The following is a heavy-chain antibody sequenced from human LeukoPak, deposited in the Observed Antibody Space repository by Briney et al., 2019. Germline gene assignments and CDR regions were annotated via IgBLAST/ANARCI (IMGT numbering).Heavy chain of an antibody. Sequence: GGSLRLSCAASGFTFSSYEMNWVRQAPGKGLEWVSYISSSGSTIYYADSVRGRFTISRENAKNSLYLQMNSLRAEDTAVYYCARLRRTSDSSGYYYYYDYWGQGTLVTVSS. CDR3: ARLRRTSDSSGYYYYYDY. J-gene: IGHJ4*02. CDR2: ISSSGSTI. V-gene: IGHV3-48*03. CDR1: GFTFSSYE. D-gene: IGHD3-22*01.